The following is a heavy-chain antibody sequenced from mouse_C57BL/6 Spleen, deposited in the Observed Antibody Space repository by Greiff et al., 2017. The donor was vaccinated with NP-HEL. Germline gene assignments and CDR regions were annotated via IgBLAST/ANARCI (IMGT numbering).Heavy chain of an antibody. J-gene: IGHJ4*01. CDR1: GFTFSDYY. D-gene: IGHD1-1*02. V-gene: IGHV5-16*01. CDR3: ARVGGPDIYYAMDY. Sequence: EVKLMESEGGLVQPGSSMKLSCTASGFTFSDYYMAWVRQVPEKGLEWVANINYDGSSTYYLDSLKSRFIISRDNAKNILYLQMSSLKSEDTATYYCARVGGPDIYYAMDYWGQGTSVTVSS. CDR2: INYDGSST.